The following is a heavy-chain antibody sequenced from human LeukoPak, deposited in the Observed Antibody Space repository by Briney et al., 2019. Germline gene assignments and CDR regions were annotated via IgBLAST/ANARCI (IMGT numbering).Heavy chain of an antibody. CDR1: GFAVSSNY. CDR2: IYSGGST. CDR3: ASTHSSGWSYYFDY. Sequence: GGSLRLSCAASGFAVSSNYMSWVRQAPGKGLEWVSVIYSGGSTYYADSVKSRFTISRDNSKNTLYLQMNSLRAEDTAVYYCASTHSSGWSYYFDYWGQGTLVTVSS. D-gene: IGHD6-19*01. V-gene: IGHV3-66*02. J-gene: IGHJ4*02.